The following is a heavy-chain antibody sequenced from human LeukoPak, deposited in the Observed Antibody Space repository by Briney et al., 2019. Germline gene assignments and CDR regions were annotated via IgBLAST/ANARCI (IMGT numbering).Heavy chain of an antibody. Sequence: SETLSLTCTVSGGSISSGSYYWGWIRQPPGKGLEWIGNIYYSGSTYYNPSLKSRVSISVDTSKNQFSLKLTSVTAADTAVYYCASTLLHYDILTGSYYYYYMDVWGKGTTVTISS. J-gene: IGHJ6*03. D-gene: IGHD3-9*01. CDR2: IYYSGST. CDR1: GGSISSGSYY. V-gene: IGHV4-39*07. CDR3: ASTLLHYDILTGSYYYYYMDV.